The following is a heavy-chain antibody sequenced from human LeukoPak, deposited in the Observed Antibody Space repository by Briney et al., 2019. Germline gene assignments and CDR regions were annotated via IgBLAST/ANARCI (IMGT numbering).Heavy chain of an antibody. CDR2: IYYSGST. CDR3: ARHAEVVVTAIRWFGP. J-gene: IGHJ5*02. D-gene: IGHD2-21*02. Sequence: SETLSLTCTVSGGSISSSLYYWGWIRQPPGKGLEWIGSIYYSGSTYYSSSPKSRVTLSVDTSKNQFSLKLSSVTAADTAVYYCARHAEVVVTAIRWFGPWGQGTLVTVSS. CDR1: GGSISSSLYY. V-gene: IGHV4-39*01.